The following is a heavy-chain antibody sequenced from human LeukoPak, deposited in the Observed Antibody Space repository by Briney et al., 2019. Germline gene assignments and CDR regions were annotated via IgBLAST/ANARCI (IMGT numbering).Heavy chain of an antibody. J-gene: IGHJ4*02. V-gene: IGHV4-34*01. CDR2: INHSGST. CDR1: GGSFSGYY. Sequence: SETLSLTCGVYGGSFSGYYWNWIRQSPGKGLEWIGEINHSGSTNYNPSLKSRVTMSVDTSQKQFSLRLTSVRAADTAVYYCARGRYLTTLGGAAAGFLDYWGQGPVVTVSS. CDR3: ARGRYLTTLGGAAAGFLDY. D-gene: IGHD6-13*01.